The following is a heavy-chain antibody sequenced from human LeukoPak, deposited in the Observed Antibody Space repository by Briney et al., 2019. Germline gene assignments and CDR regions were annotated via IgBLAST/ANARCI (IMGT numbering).Heavy chain of an antibody. Sequence: ASVKVSCKASGYTSTAYYMHWVGQAPGQGLEWMGWIDTNSGGTKYAQKFQGRVTITRDTSIGTAYMELSSLISDDTAVYYCASEAFCAGGSCYLHRVASWGPGTLVTVSS. V-gene: IGHV1-2*02. J-gene: IGHJ4*02. CDR2: IDTNSGGT. CDR3: ASEAFCAGGSCYLHRVAS. D-gene: IGHD2-15*01. CDR1: GYTSTAYY.